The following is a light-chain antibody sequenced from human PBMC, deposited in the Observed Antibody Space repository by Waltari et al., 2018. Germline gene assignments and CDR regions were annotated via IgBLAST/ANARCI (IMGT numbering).Light chain of an antibody. Sequence: DIQMTQSPSSVSASVGDRVTITCRASQGISSWLAWYQQKPGKAPNLLIYKASTLETGVPSRFSGSGSGTDFTLTISSLQPDDFATYYCQQYHSSPGTFGQGTKVEIK. V-gene: IGKV1-5*03. CDR3: QQYHSSPGT. CDR1: QGISSW. J-gene: IGKJ1*01. CDR2: KAS.